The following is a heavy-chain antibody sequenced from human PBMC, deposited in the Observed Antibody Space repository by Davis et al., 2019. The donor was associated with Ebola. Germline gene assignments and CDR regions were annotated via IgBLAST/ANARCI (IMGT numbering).Heavy chain of an antibody. CDR3: ARESYPYYYYGMDV. J-gene: IGHJ6*02. CDR1: GYTFTSYY. Sequence: ASVKVSCKASGYTFTSYYMHWVRQAPGQGLEWMGWMNPNSGNTGYAQKFQGRVTMTRNTSISTAYMELSSLRSEDTAVYYCARESYPYYYYGMDVWGQGTTVTVSS. V-gene: IGHV1-8*02. CDR2: MNPNSGNT. D-gene: IGHD2-2*01.